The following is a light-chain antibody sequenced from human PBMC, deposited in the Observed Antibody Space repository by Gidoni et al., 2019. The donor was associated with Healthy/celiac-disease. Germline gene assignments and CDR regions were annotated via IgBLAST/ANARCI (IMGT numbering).Light chain of an antibody. CDR3: QQYDNLPSYT. CDR1: QDISKY. V-gene: IGKV1-33*01. CDR2: DAS. Sequence: DIQMTQSQSSLSASVGDRVTITCQASQDISKYLNWYQQKPGKAPKLLIYDASNLETGVPSRFSGSGSGTDFTFTISSLQPEDIATYYCQQYDNLPSYTFGQGTKLEIK. J-gene: IGKJ2*01.